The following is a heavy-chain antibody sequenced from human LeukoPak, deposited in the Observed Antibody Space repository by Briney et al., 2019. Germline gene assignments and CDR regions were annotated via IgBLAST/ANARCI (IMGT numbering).Heavy chain of an antibody. CDR1: GYTFTSYG. CDR2: ISAYNGNT. D-gene: IGHD2-2*01. J-gene: IGHJ3*01. Sequence: ASVKVSCKASGYTFTSYGISWVRQAPGQGLEWMGWISAYNGNTNYAQKLQGRVTMTTDTSTSTAYMELRSLRSDDTAVYFCAKVRYCSSTSCSHAVDVWGQGTMVTVSS. CDR3: AKVRYCSSTSCSHAVDV. V-gene: IGHV1-18*01.